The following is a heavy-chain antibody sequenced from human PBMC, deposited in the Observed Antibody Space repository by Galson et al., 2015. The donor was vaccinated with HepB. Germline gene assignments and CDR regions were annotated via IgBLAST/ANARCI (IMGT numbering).Heavy chain of an antibody. CDR3: SRTLPGIDLDY. Sequence: SLRLSCAASGFTFSDYYMEWVRQAPGKGLEWVGRVRHKARRYTTDYVASVEGRFTISRDDSKNSLYLRRDSLKTEDTAVYYCSRTLPGIDLDYWGQGTLVTVSS. J-gene: IGHJ4*02. V-gene: IGHV3-72*01. CDR1: GFTFSDYY. D-gene: IGHD3-3*02. CDR2: VRHKARRYTT.